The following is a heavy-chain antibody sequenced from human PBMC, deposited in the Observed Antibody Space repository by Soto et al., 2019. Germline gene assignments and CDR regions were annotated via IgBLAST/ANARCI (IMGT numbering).Heavy chain of an antibody. J-gene: IGHJ4*02. CDR3: AHIVVAGLGYYFDY. CDR2: IYWDDDK. V-gene: IGHV2-5*02. Sequence: QITLKESCPTLVKPTQTLTLTSTFSGFSLSSTRMAVGWIRQPPGKALEWLALIYWDDDKRYSPFLKSRLTITKDTSKHQVVLTMSNSDPVDTARYYCAHIVVAGLGYYFDYWGQGTLVTVSS. CDR1: GFSLSSTRMA. D-gene: IGHD6-19*01.